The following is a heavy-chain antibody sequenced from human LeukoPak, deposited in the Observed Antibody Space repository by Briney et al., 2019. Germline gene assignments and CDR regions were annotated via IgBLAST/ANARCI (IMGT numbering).Heavy chain of an antibody. CDR1: GYTFTGYY. Sequence: ASVKVSCKASGYTFTGYYMHWVRQAPGQGLEWMGWIDPNSGGTNYAQKFQGRVTMTRDTSISTAYMELSRLRSDDTAVYYCAREAPGEKWAAFDIWGQGAMVTVSS. CDR2: IDPNSGGT. D-gene: IGHD3-10*01. CDR3: AREAPGEKWAAFDI. J-gene: IGHJ3*02. V-gene: IGHV1-2*02.